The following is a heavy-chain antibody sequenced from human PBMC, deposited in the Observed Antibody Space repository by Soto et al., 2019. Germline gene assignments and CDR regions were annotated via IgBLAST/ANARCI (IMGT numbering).Heavy chain of an antibody. D-gene: IGHD3-10*01. CDR1: GGSISSGGYY. CDR2: IYYSGST. V-gene: IGHV4-31*03. Sequence: QVQLQESGPGLVKPSQTLSLTCTVSGGSISSGGYYWSWIRQHPGKGLEWIGYIYYSGSTYYNPSHKSRVTRSVDTSKNQFSLKLSSVTAADTAVYYCARVGGVGTMVRGAFDYWGQGTLVTVSS. CDR3: ARVGGVGTMVRGAFDY. J-gene: IGHJ4*02.